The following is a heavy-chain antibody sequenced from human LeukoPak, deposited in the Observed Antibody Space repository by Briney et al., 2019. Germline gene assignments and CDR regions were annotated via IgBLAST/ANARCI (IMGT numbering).Heavy chain of an antibody. CDR2: ISQSGST. Sequence: SETLSLTCTVSGYSISSGYYWGWIRQSSGKGLEWIGTISQSGSTYYNPSLKSRVTISVDTSKNQFSLKLSSVTAADTAVYYCARRISGWGDNFDYWGQGTLVTVSS. CDR1: GYSISSGYY. D-gene: IGHD3-16*01. CDR3: ARRISGWGDNFDY. V-gene: IGHV4-38-2*02. J-gene: IGHJ4*02.